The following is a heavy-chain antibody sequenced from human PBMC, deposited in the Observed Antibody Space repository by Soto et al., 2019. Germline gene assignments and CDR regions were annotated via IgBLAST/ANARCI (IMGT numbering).Heavy chain of an antibody. CDR2: IYYSGST. D-gene: IGHD4-17*01. CDR1: GGSISTGGYY. J-gene: IGHJ4*02. V-gene: IGHV4-31*03. CDR3: ARGLSVTLFDN. Sequence: QVQLQESGPGLVKPSQTLSLTCTVSGGSISTGGYYWTWIRQHPGKGLEWIGYIYYSGSTYYNPSLKGRVTMSVDTSKNQFSLKLSSVTAAVTAVYYCARGLSVTLFDNWGQGTLVTVSS.